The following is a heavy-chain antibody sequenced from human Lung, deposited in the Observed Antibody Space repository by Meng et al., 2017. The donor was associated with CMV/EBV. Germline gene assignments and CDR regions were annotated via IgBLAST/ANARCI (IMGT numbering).Heavy chain of an antibody. D-gene: IGHD5-18*01. Sequence: ESLKIPCSASGVTFSKYIMNWVRQAPGKGLEWVSSISSRSTYISYTDRVKGRLTVSRDNAKNSLYLQVNSLKADDTAMYYFARDRGYSHGYAFDYWGQGALVTVSS. CDR1: GVTFSKYI. CDR2: ISSRSTYI. J-gene: IGHJ4*02. V-gene: IGHV3-21*01. CDR3: ARDRGYSHGYAFDY.